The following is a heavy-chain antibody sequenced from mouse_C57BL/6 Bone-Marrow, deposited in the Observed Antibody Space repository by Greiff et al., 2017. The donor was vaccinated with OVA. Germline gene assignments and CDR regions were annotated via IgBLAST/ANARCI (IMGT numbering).Heavy chain of an antibody. V-gene: IGHV2-5*01. D-gene: IGHD1-1*01. CDR3: ATNPSITTVWYFDV. CDR1: GFSLTSYG. Sequence: QVQLQQSGPGLVQPSQSLSITCTVSGFSLTSYGVHWVRQSPGKGLEWLGVIWRGGSTDYNAAFMSRLSITKDNSKSHVFFKMNSLQADDTAIYDGATNPSITTVWYFDVWGTGTTVTVSS. J-gene: IGHJ1*03. CDR2: IWRGGST.